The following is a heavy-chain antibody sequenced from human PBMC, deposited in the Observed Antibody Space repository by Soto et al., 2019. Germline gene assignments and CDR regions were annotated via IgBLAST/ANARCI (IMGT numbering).Heavy chain of an antibody. CDR2: ISSTTNYI. V-gene: IGHV3-21*06. CDR1: GFTSTRYS. CDR3: ARESEDLTSNFDY. Sequence: GGSLRLSCAASGFTSTRYSMNWVRQAPGKGLEWVSSISSTTNYIYYGDSMKGRFTISRDNAKNSLYLEMNSLRAEDTAVYYCARESEDLTSNFDYWGQGTLVTVS. J-gene: IGHJ4*02.